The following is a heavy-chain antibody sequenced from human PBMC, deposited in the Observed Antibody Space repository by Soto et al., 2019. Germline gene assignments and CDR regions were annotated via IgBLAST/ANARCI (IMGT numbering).Heavy chain of an antibody. V-gene: IGHV4-31*03. D-gene: IGHD2-15*01. CDR2: IYYSGST. Sequence: QVQLQESGPGLVKPSQTLSLTCTVSGGSISSGGYYWSWIRQHPGKGLEWIGYIYYSGSTYYNPSLKSRVTISVDTSKNQFSLKLSYVTAADTAVYYCARDSSGYCSGGSCRNPARADIWGQGTMVTVSS. J-gene: IGHJ3*02. CDR3: ARDSSGYCSGGSCRNPARADI. CDR1: GGSISSGGYY.